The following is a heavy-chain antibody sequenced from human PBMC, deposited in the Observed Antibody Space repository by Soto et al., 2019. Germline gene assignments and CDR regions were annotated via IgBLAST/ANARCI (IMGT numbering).Heavy chain of an antibody. CDR2: MYWDDDK. J-gene: IGHJ4*02. CDR3: ALGYCSGGSCYRLANFDY. Sequence: QITLKESGPTLVKPTQTLTLTCTFSGFSLSTSGVGVGWIRQPPGTALEWLALMYWDDDKRYSPSLKSRLTNTKDTSKNQVVLTMSNMDPVDTATYYCALGYCSGGSCYRLANFDYWVQGTLVTVSS. CDR1: GFSLSTSGVG. D-gene: IGHD2-15*01. V-gene: IGHV2-5*02.